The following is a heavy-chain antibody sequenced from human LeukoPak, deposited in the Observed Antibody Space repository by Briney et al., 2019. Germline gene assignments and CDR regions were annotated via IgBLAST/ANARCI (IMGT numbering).Heavy chain of an antibody. Sequence: ASVKVSCKASGYSLSNYGLSWVRQAPGQGLEWMGLVNPGGGSTTYALKFEGRVTMTRETSTSTVYMELSSLTSDDTAVYYCAREATTSQFDYWGQGTLVTVSS. V-gene: IGHV1-46*01. CDR1: GYSLSNYG. D-gene: IGHD4-17*01. J-gene: IGHJ4*02. CDR2: VNPGGGST. CDR3: AREATTSQFDY.